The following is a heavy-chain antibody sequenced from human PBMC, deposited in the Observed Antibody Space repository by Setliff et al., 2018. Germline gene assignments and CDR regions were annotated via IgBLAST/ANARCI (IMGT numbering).Heavy chain of an antibody. J-gene: IGHJ4*02. D-gene: IGHD2-21*01. V-gene: IGHV1-2*02. CDR2: INPNSGDT. Sequence: ASVKVSCKAAGYTFLSYGLSWVRQAPGQGLEWMGWINPNSGDTKFAQKFQGRVAMTRDTSISTVYMELSRLRSDDTAVYYCARGYCDGIGCPAPLYYFDSWGQGTLVTVSS. CDR3: ARGYCDGIGCPAPLYYFDS. CDR1: GYTFLSYG.